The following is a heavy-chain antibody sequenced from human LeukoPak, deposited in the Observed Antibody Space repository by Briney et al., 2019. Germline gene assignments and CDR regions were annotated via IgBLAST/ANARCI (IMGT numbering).Heavy chain of an antibody. CDR3: ARSAPTRRSYFDY. CDR2: INHSGST. J-gene: IGHJ4*02. V-gene: IGHV4-34*01. Sequence: SETLSLTCAVSGGSFSGYYWSWIRQPPGKGLEWIGEINHSGSTNYNPSLKSRVTISVDTSKNQFSLKLSSVTAADTAVYYCARSAPTRRSYFDYWGQGTLVTVSS. CDR1: GGSFSGYY. D-gene: IGHD6-6*01.